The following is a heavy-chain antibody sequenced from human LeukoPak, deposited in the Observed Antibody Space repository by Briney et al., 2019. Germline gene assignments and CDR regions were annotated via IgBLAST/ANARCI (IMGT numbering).Heavy chain of an antibody. Sequence: GESLKISCKGSGYSFTSYWIGWVRQMPGKGLEWMGIIYPGDSDTRYSPSFQGQVTISADRSTNIAYLQWSSLEASDTAIYFCATAVLLPGDDAFDIWGQGTMVTVSS. CDR3: ATAVLLPGDDAFDI. V-gene: IGHV5-51*01. J-gene: IGHJ3*02. CDR2: IYPGDSDT. CDR1: GYSFTSYW. D-gene: IGHD6-6*01.